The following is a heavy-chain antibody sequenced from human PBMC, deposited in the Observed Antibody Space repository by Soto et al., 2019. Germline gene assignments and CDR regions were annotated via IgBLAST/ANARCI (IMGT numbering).Heavy chain of an antibody. CDR3: ASGLPLAADY. CDR1: GYTFTIYA. CDR2: INARTSNT. Sequence: ASVKVSCKASGYTFTIYAIHWVRQAPGQRLKWMGCINARTSNTKYPPKCRGRVTITRDTSARTAYMEVSSLRSEDPAVYYCASGLPLAADYWGQGTLVTVSS. J-gene: IGHJ4*02. V-gene: IGHV1-3*01.